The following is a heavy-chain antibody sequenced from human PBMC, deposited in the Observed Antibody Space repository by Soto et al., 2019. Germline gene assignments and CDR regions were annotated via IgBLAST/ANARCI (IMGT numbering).Heavy chain of an antibody. D-gene: IGHD2-21*02. CDR2: INPRSGGT. CDR1: GYTFTGNY. J-gene: IGHJ4*02. CDR3: VRGGGVDVVTPTRVVFDY. Sequence: QVQLVQSGAEVKKPGASVKVSCNASGYTFTGNYIHWVRHAPGPGPEWMAWINPRSGGTDYAQKFQGRFTITRDTSITTAYLDLSRLTSDDTAMYYCVRGGGVDVVTPTRVVFDYWGQGTLLTVSS. V-gene: IGHV1-2*02.